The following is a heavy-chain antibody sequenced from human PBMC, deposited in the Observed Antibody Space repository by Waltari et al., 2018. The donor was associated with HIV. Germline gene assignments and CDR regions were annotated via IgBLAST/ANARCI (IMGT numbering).Heavy chain of an antibody. CDR3: AKDGRDGVYVEH. J-gene: IGHJ1*01. CDR1: GFTFHDYA. D-gene: IGHD2-8*01. Sequence: EVQLVESGGGLVQPGRSLRLSCAASGFTFHDYAMPLVRQAPGKGLEWVSGVNWNSDSIGYADSVKGRFTISRDNAKNSLYLQMNSLRLEDTAFYYCAKDGRDGVYVEHWGQGTLVTVSS. CDR2: VNWNSDSI. V-gene: IGHV3-9*01.